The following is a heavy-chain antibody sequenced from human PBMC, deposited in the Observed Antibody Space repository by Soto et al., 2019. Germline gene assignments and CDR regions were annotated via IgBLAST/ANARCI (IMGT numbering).Heavy chain of an antibody. CDR2: ISYDGSNK. D-gene: IGHD2-15*01. CDR1: GFTFSSYG. J-gene: IGHJ4*02. CDR3: AKVPSGGSYYFDY. Sequence: QVQLVESGGGVVQPGRSLRLSCAASGFTFSSYGMHWVRQAPGKGLEGVAVISYDGSNKYYADSVKGRFTISRDNSKNTLYLQMNSLRAEDTAVYYCAKVPSGGSYYFDYWGQGTLVTVSS. V-gene: IGHV3-30*18.